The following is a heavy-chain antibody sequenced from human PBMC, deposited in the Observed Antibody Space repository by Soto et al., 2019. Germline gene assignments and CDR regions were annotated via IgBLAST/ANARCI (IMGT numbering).Heavy chain of an antibody. J-gene: IGHJ4*02. CDR1: GFTFSNYG. CDR2: ISYDGSNR. Sequence: PGGSLRLSCVASGFTFSNYGMHWVRQAPGKGLEWVAVISYDGSNRYYADSVKGRFTISRDNSKNTLYLQMNSLRAEDTGVYYCANGRKYSGSYEFDYWGQGTLVTVSS. D-gene: IGHD1-26*01. V-gene: IGHV3-30*18. CDR3: ANGRKYSGSYEFDY.